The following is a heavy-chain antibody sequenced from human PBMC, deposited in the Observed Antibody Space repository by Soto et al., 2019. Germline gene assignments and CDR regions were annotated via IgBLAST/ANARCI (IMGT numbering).Heavy chain of an antibody. V-gene: IGHV3-11*01. D-gene: IGHD2-15*01. Sequence: GGSLRLSCAASGFTFSDYYMSWIRQAPGKGLEWLSYISTSGSTIYYADSVKGRFTISRNNAKNSLYLQMNSLRAEDTAVYYCARDLRYCSGGSCYPYPNDYWGQGTPVTVSS. CDR2: ISTSGSTI. CDR3: ARDLRYCSGGSCYPYPNDY. J-gene: IGHJ4*02. CDR1: GFTFSDYY.